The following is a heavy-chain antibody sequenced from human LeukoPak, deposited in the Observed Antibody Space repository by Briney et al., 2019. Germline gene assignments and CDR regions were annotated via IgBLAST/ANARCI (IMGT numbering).Heavy chain of an antibody. V-gene: IGHV3-15*07. CDR2: IKTNADGGTA. Sequence: GGSLRLSCAASGFNFNNAWLDWVRQTPGQGLEWVGQIKTNADGGTADYAAPVKGRFTISRDDSKNMLYLQMNSLKTEDTAVYYCTTDRVSLVWFGEGGHWGQGTLVTVSS. J-gene: IGHJ1*01. CDR1: GFNFNNAW. D-gene: IGHD3-10*01. CDR3: TTDRVSLVWFGEGGH.